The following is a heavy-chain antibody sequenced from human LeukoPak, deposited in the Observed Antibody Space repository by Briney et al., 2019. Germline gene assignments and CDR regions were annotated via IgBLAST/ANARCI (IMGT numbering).Heavy chain of an antibody. CDR2: IRYDGSYK. CDR1: GFTFSSCD. J-gene: IGHJ4*02. D-gene: IGHD3-10*01. CDR3: AKGADPPGDFDY. V-gene: IGHV3-30*02. Sequence: PGGSLRLSCAASGFTFSSCDMHWVRQAPGKGLEWVAFIRYDGSYKFHADSVKGRFTISRDNSKNTLYLQVNSLRAEDTAVYYCAKGADPPGDFDYWGQGTLVTVSS.